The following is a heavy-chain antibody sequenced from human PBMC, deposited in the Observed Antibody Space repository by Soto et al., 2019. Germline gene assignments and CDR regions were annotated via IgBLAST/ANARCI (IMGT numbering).Heavy chain of an antibody. J-gene: IGHJ4*02. CDR1: GGTFSSYA. Sequence: ASVKVSCKASGGTFSSYAISWVRQAPGQGLEWMGGIIPIFGTANYEQKFQGRVTITADESTSTAYMELSSLRSEDTAVYYCARGRITIAYLFDYWGQGTLVTVSS. D-gene: IGHD3-3*01. V-gene: IGHV1-69*13. CDR2: IIPIFGTA. CDR3: ARGRITIAYLFDY.